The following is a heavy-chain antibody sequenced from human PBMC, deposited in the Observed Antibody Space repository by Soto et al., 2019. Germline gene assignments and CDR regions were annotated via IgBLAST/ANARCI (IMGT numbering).Heavy chain of an antibody. V-gene: IGHV4-61*01. CDR2: IYYSGST. J-gene: IGHJ6*02. Sequence: QVQLQESGPGLVKPSETLSLTCTVSGGSVSSGSYYWSWIRQPPGKGLEWIGYIYYSGSTNYNPSLKSRVTISVDTSKNQFSLKLSSVTAADTAVYYCTRAPQYNWNDIPDYYYGMDVWGQGTTVTVSS. D-gene: IGHD1-20*01. CDR3: TRAPQYNWNDIPDYYYGMDV. CDR1: GGSVSSGSYY.